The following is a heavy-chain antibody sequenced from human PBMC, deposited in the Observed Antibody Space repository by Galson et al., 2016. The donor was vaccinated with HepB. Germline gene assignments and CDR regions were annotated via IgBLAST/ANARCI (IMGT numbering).Heavy chain of an antibody. V-gene: IGHV4-31*03. Sequence: TLSLTCTVSGGSISDGGYYRSWIRQKPGKGLEWIGYVYYRGTSYYNASLKSRSAISIVASANHFSLRLTSMTVADTAIYYCAAAPLVAAGPDYFHHWGQGTLVVVSS. D-gene: IGHD2-2*01. CDR3: AAAPLVAAGPDYFHH. J-gene: IGHJ1*01. CDR1: GGSISDGGYY. CDR2: VYYRGTS.